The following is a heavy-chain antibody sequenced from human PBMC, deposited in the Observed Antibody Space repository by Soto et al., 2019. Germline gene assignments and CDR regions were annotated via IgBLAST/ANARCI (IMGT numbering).Heavy chain of an antibody. Sequence: GGSLRLSCAASGFTFSSYAMSWVRQAPGKGLEWVSAISGSGGSTYYADSVKGRFTISRDNSKNTLYLQMNSLRAEDTAVYYCAKGGKGVAGLVDLGYMDVWGKGTTVTVSS. CDR2: ISGSGGST. J-gene: IGHJ6*03. D-gene: IGHD6-19*01. CDR1: GFTFSSYA. CDR3: AKGGKGVAGLVDLGYMDV. V-gene: IGHV3-23*01.